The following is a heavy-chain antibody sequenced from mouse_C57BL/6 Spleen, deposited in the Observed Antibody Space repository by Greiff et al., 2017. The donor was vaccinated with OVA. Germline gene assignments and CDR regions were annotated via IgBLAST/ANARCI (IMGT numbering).Heavy chain of an antibody. V-gene: IGHV1-50*01. J-gene: IGHJ4*01. Sequence: VQLQQSGAELVKPGASVKLSCKASGYTFTSYWMQWVKQRPGQGLEWIGEIDPSDSYTNYNQKFKGKATLTVDTSSSTAYMQLSSLTSEDSAVYYCAATGTDYYAMDYWGQGTSVTVSS. CDR1: GYTFTSYW. CDR3: AATGTDYYAMDY. D-gene: IGHD4-1*02. CDR2: IDPSDSYT.